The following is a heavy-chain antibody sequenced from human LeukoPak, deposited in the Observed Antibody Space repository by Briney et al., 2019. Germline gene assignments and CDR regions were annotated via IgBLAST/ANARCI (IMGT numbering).Heavy chain of an antibody. CDR2: ISGSGSST. D-gene: IGHD6-13*01. CDR1: GFTFSSYA. J-gene: IGHJ4*02. V-gene: IGHV3-23*01. CDR3: AKGVAAAGTNYFDY. Sequence: GGSLRLSCAASGFTFSSYAMSWVRQAPGKGLEWVSAISGSGSSTYYADSVKGRFTISRDNSKNTLYLQMNSLRAEDTAVYYCAKGVAAAGTNYFDYWGQGTLVTVSS.